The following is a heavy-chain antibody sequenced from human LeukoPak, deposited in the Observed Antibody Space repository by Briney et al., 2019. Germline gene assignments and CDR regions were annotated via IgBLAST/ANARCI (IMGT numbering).Heavy chain of an antibody. J-gene: IGHJ4*02. CDR1: GFTFGDYA. CDR3: TSSGTFHYASSGYNYLDY. CDR2: IRSKAYGGTT. D-gene: IGHD3-22*01. V-gene: IGHV3-49*03. Sequence: QPGRALRLSCSVSGFTFGDYALSWFRQAPGKGMEWVGFIRSKAYGGTTEYAASVKGRFTISRDDSRSIVYLQMNSLKTEDTAVYFCTSSGTFHYASSGYNYLDYWGQGTLVTVSS.